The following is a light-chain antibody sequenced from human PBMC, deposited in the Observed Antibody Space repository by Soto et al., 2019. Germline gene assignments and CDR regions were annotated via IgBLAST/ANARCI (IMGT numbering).Light chain of an antibody. CDR2: GAS. J-gene: IGKJ1*01. CDR3: QHYYIWPRR. CDR1: QSVSSSY. V-gene: IGKV3D-7*01. Sequence: PRETVRLTFEASQSVSSSYLTWYQQKPGQAPRLLIYGASTRATSIPARFSGSGSGTDFTLSISSLQSQDFAIYYCQHYYIWPRRFGQGSMVDI.